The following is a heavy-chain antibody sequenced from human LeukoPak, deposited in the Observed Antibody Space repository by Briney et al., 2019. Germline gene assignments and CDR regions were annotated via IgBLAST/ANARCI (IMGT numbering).Heavy chain of an antibody. CDR3: AKMNGYFEY. CDR2: IKQDGSEK. Sequence: GGSLRLSCEASGFTFSTYWMSWVRQAPGKGLEWVANIKQDGSEKYYVDSVKGRFTISRDNSKNMLYLQMSSLRAEDTAVYYCAKMNGYFEYWGQGALVPVSS. V-gene: IGHV3-7*03. CDR1: GFTFSTYW. D-gene: IGHD1-1*01. J-gene: IGHJ4*02.